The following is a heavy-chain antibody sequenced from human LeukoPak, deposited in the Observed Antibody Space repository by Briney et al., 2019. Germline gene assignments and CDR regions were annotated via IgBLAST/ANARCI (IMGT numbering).Heavy chain of an antibody. CDR3: TRGDNFDY. CDR2: IKDDGSIT. V-gene: IGHV3-74*01. CDR1: GFTFSSYS. D-gene: IGHD3-16*01. Sequence: PGGSLRLSCAASGFTFSSYSMNWVRQAPGKGLVWVSRIKDDGSITSYADSVKGRFTISRDNAKNTLFLQVNSLRADDTAVYYCTRGDNFDYWGQGTLVTVSS. J-gene: IGHJ4*02.